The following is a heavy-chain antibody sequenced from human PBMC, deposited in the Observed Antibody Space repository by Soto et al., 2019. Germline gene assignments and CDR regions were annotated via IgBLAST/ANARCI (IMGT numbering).Heavy chain of an antibody. Sequence: SGPTLVKPTQTLTLTCTFSGFSLSTSGVGVGWIRQPPGKALEWLALIYWDDDKRYSPSLKSRLTITKDTSKNQVVLTMTNMDPVDTATYYCAHKEDCSSTSCYEGGTFDYWGQGTLVTVSS. V-gene: IGHV2-5*02. D-gene: IGHD2-2*01. J-gene: IGHJ4*02. CDR2: IYWDDDK. CDR1: GFSLSTSGVG. CDR3: AHKEDCSSTSCYEGGTFDY.